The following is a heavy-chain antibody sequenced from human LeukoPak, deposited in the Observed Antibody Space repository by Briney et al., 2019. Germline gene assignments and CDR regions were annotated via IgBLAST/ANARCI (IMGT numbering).Heavy chain of an antibody. CDR3: ARRGPSDASTSYFFDY. J-gene: IGHJ4*02. CDR1: GDSIRSSPYY. D-gene: IGHD2-2*01. CDR2: IYYSGSP. V-gene: IGHV4-39*01. Sequence: SETLSLTCTVSGDSIRSSPYYWGWIHQPPGMGLEWIGCIYYSGSPYYNPSLKSRVTMSADTAKNQFSLKVTFVTAADTAVYYCARRGPSDASTSYFFDYWGQGILVTVSS.